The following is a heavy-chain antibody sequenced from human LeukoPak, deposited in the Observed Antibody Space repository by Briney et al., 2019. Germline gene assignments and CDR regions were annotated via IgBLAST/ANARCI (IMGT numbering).Heavy chain of an antibody. Sequence: ASVKVSCKASGYTFTSYGISWVPQAPGQGLEWMGWISAYNCNTNYAQKLHGRVTMTTDTSTSTAYMELRSLRSDDTAVYYCARDVLLWFGELSSDYYYYGMDVWGQGTTVTVSS. D-gene: IGHD3-10*01. CDR1: GYTFTSYG. CDR3: ARDVLLWFGELSSDYYYYGMDV. V-gene: IGHV1-18*01. CDR2: ISAYNCNT. J-gene: IGHJ6*02.